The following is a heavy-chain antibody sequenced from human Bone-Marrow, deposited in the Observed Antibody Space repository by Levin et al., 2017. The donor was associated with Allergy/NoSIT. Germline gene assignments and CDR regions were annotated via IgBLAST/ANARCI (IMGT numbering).Heavy chain of an antibody. CDR1: GGTFSSYA. V-gene: IGHV1-69*13. J-gene: IGHJ6*02. CDR3: ARNGRGYSGYDPGYYYYGMDG. CDR2: IIPIFGTA. Sequence: RASVKVSCKASGGTFSSYAISWVRQAPGQGLEWMGGIIPIFGTANYAQKFQGRVTITADESTSTAYMEQSSLRSEDTAVYYCARNGRGYSGYDPGYYYYGMDGWGQGTTVTVSS. D-gene: IGHD5-12*01.